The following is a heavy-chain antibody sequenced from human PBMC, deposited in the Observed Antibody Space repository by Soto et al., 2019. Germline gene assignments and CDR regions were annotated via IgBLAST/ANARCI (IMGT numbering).Heavy chain of an antibody. CDR2: ISAYNGNT. J-gene: IGHJ6*02. CDR1: GGTFRSYV. CDR3: ASSRYCISTSCHPSSFGYYYYGMDV. Sequence: ASVPVSCPASGGTFRSYVISWVRQATGQGLEWMGWISAYNGNTNYAQKLQGRVTMTTDTSTSTAYMELSSLRSEDTAVYYCASSRYCISTSCHPSSFGYYYYGMDVWGQGTTVTGSS. V-gene: IGHV1-18*01. D-gene: IGHD2-2*01.